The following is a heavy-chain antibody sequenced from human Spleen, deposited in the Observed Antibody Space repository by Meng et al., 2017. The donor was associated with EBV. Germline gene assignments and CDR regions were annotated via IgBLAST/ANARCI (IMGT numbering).Heavy chain of an antibody. Sequence: VLWHGSSTGVVKPWETMSLTGAVSGGSVCICSYFWGWIRPPPGKGLEWIGYIYSGSINYNPSLKSRVTISVDTSKNQFSLKVRSVTAADTAVYYCATDVNSGYDIYWGQGTLVTVSS. V-gene: IGHV4-61*01. CDR1: GGSVCICSYF. CDR3: ATDVNSGYDIY. J-gene: IGHJ4*02. D-gene: IGHD5-12*01. CDR2: IYSGSI.